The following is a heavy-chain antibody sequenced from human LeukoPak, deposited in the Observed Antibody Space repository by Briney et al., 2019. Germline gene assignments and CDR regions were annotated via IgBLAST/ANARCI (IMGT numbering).Heavy chain of an antibody. CDR1: GFSFRDYN. CDR2: ITSTSRDT. D-gene: IGHD4-11*01. CDR3: ARELSNYFLQYIDF. J-gene: IGHJ4*02. V-gene: IGHV3-21*01. Sequence: GGSLRLSCVTSGFSFRDYNMNWVRQAPGRGPEWVSSITSTSRDTSYADSVRGRFSISRNSAKNSLFRQMDALGAEGTAVYYFARELSNYFLQYIDFWGQGTLVTVSS.